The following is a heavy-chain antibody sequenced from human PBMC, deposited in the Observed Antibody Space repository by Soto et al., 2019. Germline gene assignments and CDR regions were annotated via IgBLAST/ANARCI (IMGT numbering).Heavy chain of an antibody. CDR1: GFTFSSYG. V-gene: IGHV3-30*18. J-gene: IGHJ6*02. CDR2: ISYDGSNK. D-gene: IGHD6-25*01. Sequence: QVQLVESGGGVVQPGRSLRLSCAASGFTFSSYGMHWVRQAPGKGLEWVAVISYDGSNKYYADSVKGRFTISRDNSKNTLYLQMNSLRAEDTAVYYCAKDLLRPGRASGMDVWDQGTTVTVSS. CDR3: AKDLLRPGRASGMDV.